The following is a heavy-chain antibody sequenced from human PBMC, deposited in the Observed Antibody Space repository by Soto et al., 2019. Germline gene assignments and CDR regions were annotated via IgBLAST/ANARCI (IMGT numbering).Heavy chain of an antibody. J-gene: IGHJ4*02. CDR1: GFTFSSYS. D-gene: IGHD4-17*01. CDR2: ISSSSSYI. Sequence: EVQLVESGGGLVKPGGSLRLSCAASGFTFSSYSMNWVRQAPGKGLEWVSSISSSSSYIYYADSVKGRFTISRDNAKNSLYLQMNSLRAEDTDVYYCARETGYGDYSPGYWGQGTLVTVSS. CDR3: ARETGYGDYSPGY. V-gene: IGHV3-21*01.